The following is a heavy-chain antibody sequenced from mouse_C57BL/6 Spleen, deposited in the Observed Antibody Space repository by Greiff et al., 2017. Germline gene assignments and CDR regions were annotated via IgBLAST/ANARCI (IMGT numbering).Heavy chain of an antibody. Sequence: QVQLQQPGAELVKPGASVKLSCKASGYTFTSYWMQWVKQRPGQGLEWIGEIDPSDSYTHYNQKFKGKATLTVDTSSSTAYMQLSSLTSEDSAVYYCARLETGTGAMDYWGQGTSVTVSS. CDR3: ARLETGTGAMDY. D-gene: IGHD4-1*01. J-gene: IGHJ4*01. V-gene: IGHV1-50*01. CDR1: GYTFTSYW. CDR2: IDPSDSYT.